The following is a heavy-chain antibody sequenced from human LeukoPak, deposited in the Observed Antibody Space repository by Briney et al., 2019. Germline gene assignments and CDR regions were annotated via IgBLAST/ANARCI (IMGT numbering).Heavy chain of an antibody. D-gene: IGHD3-3*01. CDR2: VSYSGGT. CDR1: GGSISSYY. V-gene: IGHV4-59*01. Sequence: SETLSLTCTVSGGSISSYYWSWIRQPPGKGVEWIGYVSYSGGTNYNPSLKSRVTISVDTSKNQFSLRLSSVTAADTAVYYCARAPGSWSGYNVDAFDIWGQGTMVTVSS. J-gene: IGHJ3*02. CDR3: ARAPGSWSGYNVDAFDI.